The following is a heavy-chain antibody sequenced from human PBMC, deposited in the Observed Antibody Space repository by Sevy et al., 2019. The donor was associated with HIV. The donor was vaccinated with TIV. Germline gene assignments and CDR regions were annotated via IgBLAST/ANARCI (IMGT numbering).Heavy chain of an antibody. CDR2: IKQDGSEK. CDR3: ARHRYDSSGFRIDV. Sequence: GGSLRLSCVASEFTFRRFWMTWVRQAPGKGLEWVANIKQDGSEKNYVDSVKGRFTISRDNAKNSLYLQMNSLRAEDTAVYYWARHRYDSSGFRIDVWGQGTTVTVSS. CDR1: EFTFRRFW. V-gene: IGHV3-7*01. D-gene: IGHD5-12*01. J-gene: IGHJ6*02.